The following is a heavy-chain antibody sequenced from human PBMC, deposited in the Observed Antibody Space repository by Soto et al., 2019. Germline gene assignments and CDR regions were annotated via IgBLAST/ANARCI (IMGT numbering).Heavy chain of an antibody. J-gene: IGHJ6*02. CDR3: ARRGYSSSWYSYYYSGMDV. CDR2: IYYSGST. Sequence: SGSLALACAVCGGCVRSYDWGWILQPTGKGLEWIGYIYYSGSTNYNPSLKSRVTISVDTSKNQFSLKLSSVTAADTAVYYCARRGYSSSWYSYYYSGMDVWGQRPTVTVSS. D-gene: IGHD6-13*01. CDR1: GGCVRSYD. V-gene: IGHV4-59*02.